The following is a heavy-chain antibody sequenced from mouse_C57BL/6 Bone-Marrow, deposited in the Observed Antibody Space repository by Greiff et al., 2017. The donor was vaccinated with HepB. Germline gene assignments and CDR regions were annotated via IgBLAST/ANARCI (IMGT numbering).Heavy chain of an antibody. Sequence: QVQLKQSGAELAKPGASVKLSCKASGYTFTSYWMHWVKQRPGQGLEWIGYINPSSGYTKYNQKFKDKATLTADKSSSTAYMQLSSLTYEDSAVYYCAPLYFYGSSYVDYWGQGTTLTVSS. J-gene: IGHJ2*01. CDR3: APLYFYGSSYVDY. V-gene: IGHV1-7*01. CDR2: INPSSGYT. CDR1: GYTFTSYW. D-gene: IGHD1-1*01.